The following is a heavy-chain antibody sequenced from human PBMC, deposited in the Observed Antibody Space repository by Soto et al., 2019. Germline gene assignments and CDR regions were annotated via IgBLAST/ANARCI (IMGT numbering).Heavy chain of an antibody. J-gene: IGHJ4*02. CDR1: GGSITSNSHY. Sequence: SETLSLTCTVSGGSITSNSHYWGWIRQSPGKGLEWIGTVYHSGSTHYNPSPKSRVTISVDTSKNQFSLKLSSVTAADTAVYLCARLFTGNYHIDYWGQGTLVTVSS. CDR3: ARLFTGNYHIDY. D-gene: IGHD1-7*01. V-gene: IGHV4-39*01. CDR2: VYHSGST.